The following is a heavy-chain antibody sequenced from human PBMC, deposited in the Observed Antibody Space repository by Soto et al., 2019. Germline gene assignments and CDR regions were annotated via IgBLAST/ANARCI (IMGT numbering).Heavy chain of an antibody. CDR1: GGSISRYY. V-gene: IGHV4-59*01. J-gene: IGHJ6*02. Sequence: SETLSLTCTVSGGSISRYYWSWVRQPPGKGLEWIGYFYNTGSTIYNPSLKSRVTISVDTSKNQFSLKLNSVTAADTAVYYCARDLWGYCGTDCYPLDVWGQGTTVT. CDR2: FYNTGST. D-gene: IGHD2-21*02. CDR3: ARDLWGYCGTDCYPLDV.